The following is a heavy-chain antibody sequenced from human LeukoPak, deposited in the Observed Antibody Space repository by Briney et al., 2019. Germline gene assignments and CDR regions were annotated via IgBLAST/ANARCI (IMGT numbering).Heavy chain of an antibody. CDR1: GYTFTGYY. CDR3: ARDVVRRGYCSGGTCFPDYYGMDV. Sequence: ASVKVCCKASGYTFTGYYMHWVRQAPGQGLGWMGWINPNSGGMNYAQKFQGWVPMTRDTSISTAYMELSRLRSDDTAVYYCARDVVRRGYCSGGTCFPDYYGMDVWGQGTTVTVSS. V-gene: IGHV1-2*04. CDR2: INPNSGGM. D-gene: IGHD2-15*01. J-gene: IGHJ6*02.